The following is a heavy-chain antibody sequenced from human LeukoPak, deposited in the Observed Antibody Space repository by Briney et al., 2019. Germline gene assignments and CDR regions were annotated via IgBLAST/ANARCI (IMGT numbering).Heavy chain of an antibody. V-gene: IGHV4-31*03. J-gene: IGHJ4*02. CDR1: GGSISSGGYY. D-gene: IGHD3-22*01. CDR3: ARGNYDSSGYPAYYFDY. CDR2: IYYSGST. Sequence: SQTLPLTCTVSGGSISSGGYYWSWIRQHPGKGLEWIGYIYYSGSTYYNPSLKSRVTISVDTSKNQFSLKLSSVTAADTAVYYCARGNYDSSGYPAYYFDYWGQGTLVTVSS.